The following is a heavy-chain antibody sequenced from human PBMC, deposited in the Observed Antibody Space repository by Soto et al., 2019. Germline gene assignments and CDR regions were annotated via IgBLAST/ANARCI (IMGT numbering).Heavy chain of an antibody. CDR3: ARDEARPLGY. CDR2: IKPDGSEK. D-gene: IGHD6-6*01. J-gene: IGHJ4*02. CDR1: GLTFSSYW. Sequence: GGSLRLSCAASGLTFSSYWMSWVRQAPGKGLEWVANIKPDGSEKYYVDSVRGRFTISRDNVENSLNLQMNSLRAEDAALYYCARDEARPLGYWGQGTLVTVSS. V-gene: IGHV3-7*01.